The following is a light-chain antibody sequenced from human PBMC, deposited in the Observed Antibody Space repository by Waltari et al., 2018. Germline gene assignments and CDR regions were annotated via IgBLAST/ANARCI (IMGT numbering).Light chain of an antibody. V-gene: IGLV2-14*03. Sequence: WYQHPPGKAPKLRIQDVNKRPSGVSNRFSGSKSDTTASLTISGLQAEDEADYYCNSFTDTASWVFGGGTKLTVL. J-gene: IGLJ3*02. CDR2: DVN. CDR3: NSFTDTASWV.